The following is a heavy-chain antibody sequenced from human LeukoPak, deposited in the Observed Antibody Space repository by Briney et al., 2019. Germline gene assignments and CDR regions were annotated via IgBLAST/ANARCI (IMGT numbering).Heavy chain of an antibody. CDR3: ARDLPTGTYRAYFDN. D-gene: IGHD1-26*01. CDR2: ISSTGSDI. V-gene: IGHV3-48*03. CDR1: AFTFSSYE. Sequence: GGSLRLSCAASAFTFSSYEMNWVRQAPGKGLEWVSYISSTGSDIYYADSVKGRFTITRDNAENSLYLQMNSLRAEDTAVYYCARDLPTGTYRAYFDNWGQGTLVTVSS. J-gene: IGHJ4*02.